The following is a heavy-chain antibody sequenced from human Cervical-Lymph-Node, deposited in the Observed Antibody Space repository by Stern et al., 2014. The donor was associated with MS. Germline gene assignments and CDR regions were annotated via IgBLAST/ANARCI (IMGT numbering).Heavy chain of an antibody. D-gene: IGHD1-1*01. CDR1: GYIFTSYA. CDR2: INTNTGNP. V-gene: IGHV7-4-1*02. Sequence: QVQLVESGSELKKPGASVKVSCKASGYIFTSYAMNWVRQAPGQGLEWMGWINTNTGNPTYAQGFQGRVVFSLDTSASTAHLQISSLKAEDTAMYYCARGKTTVKTDALDIWGQGTKVTVSS. CDR3: ARGKTTVKTDALDI. J-gene: IGHJ3*02.